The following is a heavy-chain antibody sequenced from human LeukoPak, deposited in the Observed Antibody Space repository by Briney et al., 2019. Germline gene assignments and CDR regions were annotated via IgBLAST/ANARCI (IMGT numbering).Heavy chain of an antibody. Sequence: SETLSLTCAVYGGSFSGYYWSWIRQPPGKGLEWIGEINHSGSTNYNPSLKSRVTISVDTSKNQFSLKLSSVTAADTAVYYCARSMTTDRPYYYYGIDVWGQGTTVTVSS. CDR1: GGSFSGYY. J-gene: IGHJ6*02. V-gene: IGHV4-34*01. CDR2: INHSGST. D-gene: IGHD4-17*01. CDR3: ARSMTTDRPYYYYGIDV.